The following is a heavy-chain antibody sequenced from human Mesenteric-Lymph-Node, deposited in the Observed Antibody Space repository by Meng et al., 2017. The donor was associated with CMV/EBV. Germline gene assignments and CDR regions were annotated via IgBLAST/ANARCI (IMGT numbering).Heavy chain of an antibody. J-gene: IGHJ4*02. Sequence: GESLKISCAASGFTFSSYSMNWVRQAPGKGLEWVSSISSSSSYIYYADSVKGRFTISRDNAKNSLYLQMNSLRAEDTAVYYCASRIAAAGNDYWGQGTLVTVS. CDR2: ISSSSSYI. CDR3: ASRIAAAGNDY. D-gene: IGHD6-13*01. CDR1: GFTFSSYS. V-gene: IGHV3-21*01.